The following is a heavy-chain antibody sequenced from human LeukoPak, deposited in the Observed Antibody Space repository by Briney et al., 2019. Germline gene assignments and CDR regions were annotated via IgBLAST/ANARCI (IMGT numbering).Heavy chain of an antibody. Sequence: GGSLRLSCAASGFTFSNYWMHWVRQAPGKGLEWVSRINSGGGNTIYPDSVKGRFTISRDNAKNTLYLQMNSLRAEDTAVYYCARRDCSGGSCYLAYWGQGTLVTVSS. CDR3: ARRDCSGGSCYLAY. CDR1: GFTFSNYW. V-gene: IGHV3-74*01. D-gene: IGHD2-15*01. CDR2: INSGGGNT. J-gene: IGHJ4*02.